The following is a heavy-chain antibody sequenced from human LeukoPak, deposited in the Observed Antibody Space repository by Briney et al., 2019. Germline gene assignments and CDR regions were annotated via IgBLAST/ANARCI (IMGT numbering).Heavy chain of an antibody. D-gene: IGHD3-16*01. CDR1: SFGDYG. CDR3: ARKTSRSSAYTT. Sequence: SFGDYGLNWVRQPPGKGLEWIGSIYYSGSTYYNPSLKSRVTISVDTSKNQFSLKLSSVTAADTAVYYCARKTSRSSAYTTWGQGTLVTVSS. V-gene: IGHV4-30-2*03. J-gene: IGHJ5*02. CDR2: IYYSGST.